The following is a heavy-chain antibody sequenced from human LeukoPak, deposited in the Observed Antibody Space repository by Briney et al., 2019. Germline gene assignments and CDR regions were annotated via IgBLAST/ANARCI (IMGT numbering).Heavy chain of an antibody. D-gene: IGHD3-3*01. Sequence: GGSLRLSCAASGFAFSRYSMNWVRQAPGKGLEWVSSISPDSNHIYYADSVRGCFTMSRDDSQNSLHLRMNSLRADDTAVYYCTRLLLESSPPNDFWGQGTLVAVSS. CDR2: ISPDSNHI. J-gene: IGHJ4*02. V-gene: IGHV3-21*01. CDR1: GFAFSRYS. CDR3: TRLLLESSPPNDF.